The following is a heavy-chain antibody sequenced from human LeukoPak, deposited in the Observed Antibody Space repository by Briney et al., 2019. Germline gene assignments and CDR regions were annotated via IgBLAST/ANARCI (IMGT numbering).Heavy chain of an antibody. D-gene: IGHD2-2*01. Sequence: ASVKVSCKASGYTFTSYDINWVRQATGQGLEWMGWMNPNSGNTGYAQKFQGRVTMTRNTSISTAYMELSSLRSEDTAVYYCARVGRSPTRRYCSSTSCPNWFDPWGQGTLVTVSS. CDR2: MNPNSGNT. V-gene: IGHV1-8*01. CDR1: GYTFTSYD. J-gene: IGHJ5*02. CDR3: ARVGRSPTRRYCSSTSCPNWFDP.